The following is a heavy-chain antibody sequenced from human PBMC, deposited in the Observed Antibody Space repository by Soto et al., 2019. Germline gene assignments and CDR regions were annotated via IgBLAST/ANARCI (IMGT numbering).Heavy chain of an antibody. D-gene: IGHD2-2*01. J-gene: IGHJ5*02. CDR3: ARTVVPAAMGDVNWFDP. Sequence: SETLSLTCTVSGGSISSGGYYWSWIRQHPGKGLEWIGYIYYSGSTYYNPSLKSRVTISVDTSKNQFSLKLSSVTAADTAVYYCARTVVPAAMGDVNWFDPWGQGTLVTVSS. CDR1: GGSISSGGYY. CDR2: IYYSGST. V-gene: IGHV4-31*03.